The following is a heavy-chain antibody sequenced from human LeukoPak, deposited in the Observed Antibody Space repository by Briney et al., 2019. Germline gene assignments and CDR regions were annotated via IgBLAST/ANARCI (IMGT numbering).Heavy chain of an antibody. CDR2: INHSGST. CDR3: AARSPGYCSSTSCYRDYYYYGMDV. D-gene: IGHD2-2*02. CDR1: GGSFSGYC. Sequence: SSETLSLTCAVYGGSFSGYCWSWIRQPPGKGLEWIGEINHSGSTNYNPSLKSRVTISVDTSKNQFSLKLSSVTAADTAVYYCAARSPGYCSSTSCYRDYYYYGMDVWGQGTTVTVSS. J-gene: IGHJ6*02. V-gene: IGHV4-34*01.